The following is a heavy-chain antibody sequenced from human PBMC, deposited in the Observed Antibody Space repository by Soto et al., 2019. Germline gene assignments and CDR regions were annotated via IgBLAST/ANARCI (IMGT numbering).Heavy chain of an antibody. CDR3: AREMRWFGELLQSNYGMDV. V-gene: IGHV1-69*06. CDR1: GGTFSSYA. J-gene: IGHJ6*02. D-gene: IGHD3-10*01. CDR2: IIPIFGTA. Sequence: ASVKVSCKAFGGTFSSYAISWVRQAPGQGLEWMGGIIPIFGTANYAQKFQGRVTITADKSTSTAYMELSSLRSEDTAVYYCAREMRWFGELLQSNYGMDVWGQGTTVTVSS.